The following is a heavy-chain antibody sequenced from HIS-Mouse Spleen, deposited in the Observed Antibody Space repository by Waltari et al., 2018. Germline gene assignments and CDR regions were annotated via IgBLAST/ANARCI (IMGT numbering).Heavy chain of an antibody. J-gene: IGHJ3*02. V-gene: IGHV1-69*04. CDR1: GGTFSSYA. CDR2: LIPSHGIA. D-gene: IGHD3-3*01. CDR3: ARADDFWSGYYTDDAFDI. Sequence: QVQLVQSGAEVKKPGSSVKVSCKASGGTFSSYAISWVRQAPGQGLEWMGRLIPSHGIANNAQKFKGRVTITADKSTSTAYMELSSLRSEDTAVYYCARADDFWSGYYTDDAFDIWGQGTMVTVSS.